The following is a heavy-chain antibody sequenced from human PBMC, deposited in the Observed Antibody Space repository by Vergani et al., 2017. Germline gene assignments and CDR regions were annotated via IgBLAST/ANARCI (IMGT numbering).Heavy chain of an antibody. CDR1: GFTFSSYA. J-gene: IGHJ6*03. D-gene: IGHD2-2*02. V-gene: IGHV3-64*01. Sequence: EVQLVESGGGLVQPGGSLRLSCAASGFTFSSYAMHWVRQAPGKGLEYVSAISSNGGSPYYANLVKGRFTISRDNSKNTLYLQMGSLRAEDMAVYYCARAFPYCSSTSCYKEYSFYYYMDVWGKGTTVTVSS. CDR3: ARAFPYCSSTSCYKEYSFYYYMDV. CDR2: ISSNGGSP.